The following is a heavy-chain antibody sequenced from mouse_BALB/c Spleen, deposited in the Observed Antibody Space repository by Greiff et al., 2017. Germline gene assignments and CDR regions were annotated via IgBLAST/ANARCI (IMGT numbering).Heavy chain of an antibody. Sequence: QVQLQQSGAELMKPGASVKISCKATGYTFSSYWIEWVKQRPGHGLAWIGEILPGSGSTNYNEKFKGKATLTADKSSSTAYMQLSSLTSVDSAVYCCARIRYGDDGAGMDYWGQGTLVTVSA. CDR1: GYTFSSYW. D-gene: IGHD2-2*01. CDR2: ILPGSGST. J-gene: IGHJ3*01. V-gene: IGHV1-9*01. CDR3: ARIRYGDDGAGMDY.